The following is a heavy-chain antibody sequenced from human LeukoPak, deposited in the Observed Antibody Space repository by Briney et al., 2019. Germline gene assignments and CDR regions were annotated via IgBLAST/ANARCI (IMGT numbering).Heavy chain of an antibody. J-gene: IGHJ4*02. D-gene: IGHD3-22*01. CDR1: GGTFSSYA. Sequence: SVKVSCKASGGTFSSYAISWVRQAPGQGLEWMGRIIPIFGTANYAQKFQGRVTITTDESTSTAYIELSSLRSEDTAVYYCARDCYDSPLLIDYWGQGTLVTVSS. V-gene: IGHV1-69*05. CDR3: ARDCYDSPLLIDY. CDR2: IIPIFGTA.